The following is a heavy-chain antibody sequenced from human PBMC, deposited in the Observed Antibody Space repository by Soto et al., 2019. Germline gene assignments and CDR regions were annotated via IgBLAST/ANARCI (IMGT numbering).Heavy chain of an antibody. V-gene: IGHV3-23*01. CDR3: ARGRYCTSTNCYTDFDY. CDR1: GFTFSSYA. D-gene: IGHD2-2*02. CDR2: ISGNGSNT. J-gene: IGHJ4*02. Sequence: GGSLRLSCAASGFTFSSYALNWVRQAPGKGLEWVSSISGNGSNTYYADSVKGRFSISRDNSKNTLYLQMNSLRADDTAVFYCARGRYCTSTNCYTDFDYWGQGTLVTVS.